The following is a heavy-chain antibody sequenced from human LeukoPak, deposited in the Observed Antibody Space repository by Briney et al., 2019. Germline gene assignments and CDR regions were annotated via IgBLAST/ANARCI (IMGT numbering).Heavy chain of an antibody. CDR3: ASMITASSLLDY. V-gene: IGHV4-30-4*01. Sequence: PSETLSLTCTVSGGSISSGDYYWSWIRQPPGKGLEWIGDIHYSGTTYYNPSLKSRVTISVDTSKNQFSLKLSSVTAADTAVYYCASMITASSLLDYWGQGTLVTVSS. D-gene: IGHD3-16*01. J-gene: IGHJ4*02. CDR2: IHYSGTT. CDR1: GGSISSGDYY.